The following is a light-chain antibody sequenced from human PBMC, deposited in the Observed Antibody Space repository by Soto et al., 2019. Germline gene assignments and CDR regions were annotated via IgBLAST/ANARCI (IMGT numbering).Light chain of an antibody. CDR3: LKDYTYPWT. CDR1: QDIGND. Sequence: IQMTQSPSSLSASVRDRVTITCRASQDIGNDLGWYQQKPGKAPNLLIYAASSLRSGAPSRFSGSGSGTHFTLTINSLQAEDSATYFCLKDYTYPWTFGQGTKVDIK. CDR2: AAS. J-gene: IGKJ1*01. V-gene: IGKV1-6*02.